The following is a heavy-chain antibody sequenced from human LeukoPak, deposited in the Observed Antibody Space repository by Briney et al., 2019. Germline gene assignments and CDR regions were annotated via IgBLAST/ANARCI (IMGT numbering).Heavy chain of an antibody. Sequence: GGSLRLSCSASGFTFSSYAMSWVRQAPGKGLEWVSAISGSGGSTYYADSVKGGFTISRDNSKNTVYLQMNSLRAEDTAVYFCAREEPITHAFDIWGQGTMVTVSS. CDR3: AREEPITHAFDI. CDR2: ISGSGGST. CDR1: GFTFSSYA. J-gene: IGHJ3*02. V-gene: IGHV3-23*01. D-gene: IGHD1-14*01.